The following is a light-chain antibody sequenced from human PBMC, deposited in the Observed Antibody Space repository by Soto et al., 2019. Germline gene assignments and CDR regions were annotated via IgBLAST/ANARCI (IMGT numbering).Light chain of an antibody. CDR1: SSDIGANNR. J-gene: IGLJ2*01. CDR3: GSFTSSSTFL. CDR2: EVN. V-gene: IGLV2-18*02. Sequence: QSALTQPPSVSGSPGQSVTISCTGTSSDIGANNRVSWHQQSPGTAPKLMIYEVNSRPSGVPDRFSGSKSGNTASLTISGIQAEDEADYYCGSFTSSSTFLFGGGTKLTVL.